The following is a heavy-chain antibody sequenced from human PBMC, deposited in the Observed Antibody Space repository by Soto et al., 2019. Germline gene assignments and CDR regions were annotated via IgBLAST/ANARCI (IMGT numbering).Heavy chain of an antibody. J-gene: IGHJ4*02. V-gene: IGHV3-30-3*01. CDR1: GFTFSSYA. CDR2: ISYDGSNK. D-gene: IGHD5-18*01. CDR3: ARAPGYSYGIDY. Sequence: QLGGSLRLSCAASGFTFSSYATHWVRQAPGKGLEWVAVISYDGSNKYYADSVKGRFTISRDNSKNTLYLQMNSLRAEDTAVYYCARAPGYSYGIDYWGQGTMVTVYS.